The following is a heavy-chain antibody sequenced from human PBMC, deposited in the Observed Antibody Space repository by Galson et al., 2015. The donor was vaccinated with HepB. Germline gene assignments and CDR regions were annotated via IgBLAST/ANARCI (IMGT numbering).Heavy chain of an antibody. CDR1: AFTFSNYG. Sequence: SLRLSCAASAFTFSNYGMHWVRQAPGKGLEWVAGIGHDGSDQYYADSVKGRFTISRDNSKSTLDLQMSSLRAEDTAVYYCASGDTVTTRDIDAFDIWGQGTMVTVSS. CDR3: ASGDTVTTRDIDAFDI. D-gene: IGHD4-17*01. CDR2: IGHDGSDQ. V-gene: IGHV3-33*01. J-gene: IGHJ3*02.